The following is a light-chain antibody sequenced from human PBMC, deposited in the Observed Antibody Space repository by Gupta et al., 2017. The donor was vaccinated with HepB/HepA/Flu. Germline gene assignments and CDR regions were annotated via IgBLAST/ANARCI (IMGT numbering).Light chain of an antibody. J-gene: IGKJ1*01. CDR3: QQHNSYSRT. V-gene: IGKV1-5*03. CDR1: QSISSW. CDR2: KAS. Sequence: DIQMTQSPSTLSASVGDRVPITCRASQSISSWLAWYQQKPGKAPKLLIYKASSLESGVPSRFSGSGSGTEFTLTISSLQPDDFATYYCQQHNSYSRTFGQGTKVEIK.